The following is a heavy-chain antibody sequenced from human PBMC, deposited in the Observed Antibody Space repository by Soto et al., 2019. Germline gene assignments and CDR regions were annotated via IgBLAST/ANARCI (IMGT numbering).Heavy chain of an antibody. J-gene: IGHJ4*02. CDR3: ASSITMVRGVIGPN. Sequence: PGGSLRLSCAASGFTFSSYAMHWVRQAPGKGLEWVAVISYDGSNKYCADSVKGRFTISRDNSKNTLYLQMNSLRAEDTAVYYCASSITMVRGVIGPNWGQGTLVTVSS. V-gene: IGHV3-30-3*01. D-gene: IGHD3-10*01. CDR2: ISYDGSNK. CDR1: GFTFSSYA.